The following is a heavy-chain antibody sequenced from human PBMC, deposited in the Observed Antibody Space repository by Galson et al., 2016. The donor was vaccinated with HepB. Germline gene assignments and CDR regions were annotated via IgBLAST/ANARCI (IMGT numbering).Heavy chain of an antibody. V-gene: IGHV3-23*01. CDR3: ASQGYCGGDSYKGLGAFDI. CDR2: ISGSGGST. Sequence: SLRLSCAASGLTYSSLAMSWVRQAPGKGLEWVSGISGSGGSTYYADSVKGRFTITRDSSLYLQMNSLRVEDTAVYYCASQGYCGGDSYKGLGAFDIWGPGTMVTVSS. CDR1: GLTYSSLA. D-gene: IGHD2-21*02. J-gene: IGHJ3*02.